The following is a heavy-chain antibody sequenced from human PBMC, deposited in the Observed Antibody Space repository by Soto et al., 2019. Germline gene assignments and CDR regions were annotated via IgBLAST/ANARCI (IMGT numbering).Heavy chain of an antibody. CDR2: ISYDGSHK. V-gene: IGHV3-30*18. CDR1: GFTFSSYG. CDR3: AKARSIVGSGQYYFDY. Sequence: PGGSLRLSCAASGFTFSSYGMHWVRQAPGKGLECVAVISYDGSHKYYADSVKGRFTISRDNSKNTLYLQMNSLRAEDTAVYYCAKARSIVGSGQYYFDYWGQGTLVTVSS. D-gene: IGHD2-21*01. J-gene: IGHJ4*02.